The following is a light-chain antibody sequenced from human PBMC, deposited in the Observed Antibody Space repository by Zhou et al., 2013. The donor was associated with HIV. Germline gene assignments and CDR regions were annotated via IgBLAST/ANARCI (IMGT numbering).Light chain of an antibody. V-gene: IGKV1-27*01. J-gene: IGKJ3*01. CDR3: QNYNSVPPVT. CDR2: AAS. CDR1: HDISDY. Sequence: DIQMTQSPSSLSASVGDRVTITCRASHDISDYLIWYQQKSGKVPNVLIYAASTLRSGVPSRFSGSGSGTDFTLTISSLQPEDVATYYCQNYNSVPPVTFGPGTKVEIK.